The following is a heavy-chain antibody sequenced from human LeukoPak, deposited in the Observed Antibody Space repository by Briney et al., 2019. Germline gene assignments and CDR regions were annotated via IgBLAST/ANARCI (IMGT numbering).Heavy chain of an antibody. J-gene: IGHJ5*02. CDR1: GFPFSIYW. V-gene: IGHV3-7*05. D-gene: IGHD3-10*01. Sequence: GGSLRLSCAASGFPFSIYWMTWVRQAPGKGLEWVANIKPDGSEKYYVDSAKGRFTISRDNAKNSLYLQMNSLRAEDTAVYYCVRGSSGTVVRGVSWAWFDPWGQGSLVSVSS. CDR3: VRGSSGTVVRGVSWAWFDP. CDR2: IKPDGSEK.